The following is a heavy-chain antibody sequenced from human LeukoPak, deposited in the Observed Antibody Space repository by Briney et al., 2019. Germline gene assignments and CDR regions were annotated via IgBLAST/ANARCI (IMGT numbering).Heavy chain of an antibody. CDR1: GASISSHY. V-gene: IGHV4-59*11. Sequence: SETLSLTCTVSGASISSHYWSWIRQPPGKGLEWIGDFSYSGSTNYNPSLKSRVTISVDTSKNQSSLKLTSVTAADTAVYYCARAGVVHNTPMDLDYWGQGILVTVSS. D-gene: IGHD5-18*01. CDR2: FSYSGST. CDR3: ARAGVVHNTPMDLDY. J-gene: IGHJ4*02.